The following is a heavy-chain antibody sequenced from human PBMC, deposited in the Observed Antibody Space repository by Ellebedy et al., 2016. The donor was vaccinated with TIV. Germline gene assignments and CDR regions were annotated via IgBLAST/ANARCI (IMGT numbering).Heavy chain of an antibody. CDR1: GFTFSDYE. J-gene: IGHJ4*02. V-gene: IGHV3-48*03. CDR3: AREMRYSYYFDY. CDR2: ISSSGSTI. Sequence: GESLKISCAASGFTFSDYEMNWVRQAPGKRLEWVSYISSSGSTIYYADSVKDRFTISRDNAKNSLYLQMNSLRAEDTAVYYCAREMRYSYYFDYWGQGTLVTVSS. D-gene: IGHD2-21*01.